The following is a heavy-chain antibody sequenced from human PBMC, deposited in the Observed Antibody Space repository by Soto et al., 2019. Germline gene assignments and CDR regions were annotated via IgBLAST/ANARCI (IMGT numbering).Heavy chain of an antibody. CDR2: IYYSGST. V-gene: IGHV4-31*03. D-gene: IGHD1-26*01. Sequence: QVQLQESGPGLVKPSQTLSLTCTVSGGSISSGGDYWSWIRQHPGKGLEWIGYIYYSGSTYYNPSLKSRVTRSLDTSKNQFSLKLSSGTAADTAVYYCARGGGSPQHFDYWGQGTLVTGSS. CDR3: ARGGGSPQHFDY. CDR1: GGSISSGGDY. J-gene: IGHJ4*02.